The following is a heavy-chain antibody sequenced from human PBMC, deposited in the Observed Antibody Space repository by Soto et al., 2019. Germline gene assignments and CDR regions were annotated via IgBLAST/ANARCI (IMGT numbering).Heavy chain of an antibody. J-gene: IGHJ5*02. Sequence: QVQLVQSGGEVKRPGASVKVSCKTSGYTFSNYGITWVRQAPGQPLEWLGWISLYSDGTNYGQKFQGRVSMTTDTSTTTAYMELRSLRSDDTAVYYCASVVPGAEAWFGPWGQGTLVTVSS. D-gene: IGHD2-2*01. CDR3: ASVVPGAEAWFGP. CDR2: ISLYSDGT. CDR1: GYTFSNYG. V-gene: IGHV1-18*01.